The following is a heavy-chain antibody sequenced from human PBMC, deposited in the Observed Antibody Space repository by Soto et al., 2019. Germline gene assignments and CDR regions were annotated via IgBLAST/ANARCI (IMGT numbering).Heavy chain of an antibody. V-gene: IGHV4-4*02. D-gene: IGHD3-22*01. CDR1: CVSISSGNW. Sequence: SETLSLTCDVSCVSISSGNWWSWVRQSPEKGLEWIGEVYNAGSVNYHPSLERRVTISVDRSKNQFSLRLSSVTAADTAKYYCARLVYDSRLNYLYFDYWGPGILVTVSS. CDR3: ARLVYDSRLNYLYFDY. J-gene: IGHJ4*02. CDR2: VYNAGSV.